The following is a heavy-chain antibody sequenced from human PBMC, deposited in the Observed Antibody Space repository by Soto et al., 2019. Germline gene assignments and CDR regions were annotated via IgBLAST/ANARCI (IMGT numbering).Heavy chain of an antibody. J-gene: IGHJ6*02. CDR1: GFTFSSYW. V-gene: IGHV3-7*04. Sequence: SGGSLRLSCAASGFTFSSYWMSWVRQAPGKGLEWVANIKQDGSEKYYVDSVKGRFTISRDNAKNSLYLQMNSLRAEDTAVYYCARFYYDSSGYLPSPYYYYYGMDVWGQGTTVTRLL. D-gene: IGHD3-22*01. CDR2: IKQDGSEK. CDR3: ARFYYDSSGYLPSPYYYYYGMDV.